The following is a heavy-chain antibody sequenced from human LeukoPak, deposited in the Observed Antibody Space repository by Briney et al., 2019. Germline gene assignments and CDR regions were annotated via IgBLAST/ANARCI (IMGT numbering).Heavy chain of an antibody. J-gene: IGHJ4*02. CDR1: GFTFSSYG. V-gene: IGHV3-30*18. Sequence: PGRSLRLSCAASGFTFSSYGMHWVRQAPGKGVEWVAVISYDGSNKYYADSVKGRFTISRDNSKNTLYLQMNSLRAEDTAVYYCAKGDGISIDYWGQGTLVTVSS. CDR2: ISYDGSNK. CDR3: AKGDGISIDY.